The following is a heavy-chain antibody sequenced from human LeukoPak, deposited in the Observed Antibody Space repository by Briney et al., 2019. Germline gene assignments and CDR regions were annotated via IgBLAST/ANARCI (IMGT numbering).Heavy chain of an antibody. CDR2: IYTSGST. Sequence: PSETLSLTCTVSGGSISSYYWSWIRQPAGKGLEWIGRIYTSGSTNYNPSLKSRVTMSVDTSKNQFSLKLSSVTAADTAVYYCARERVRGVQKSVNWFDPWGQGTLVTVSS. V-gene: IGHV4-4*07. CDR1: GGSISSYY. J-gene: IGHJ5*02. D-gene: IGHD3-10*01. CDR3: ARERVRGVQKSVNWFDP.